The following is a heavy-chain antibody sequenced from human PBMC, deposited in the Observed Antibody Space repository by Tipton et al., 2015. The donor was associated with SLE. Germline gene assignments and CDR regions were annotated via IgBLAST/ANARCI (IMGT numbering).Heavy chain of an antibody. V-gene: IGHV4-39*01. CDR1: GGSISSSSYY. J-gene: IGHJ3*02. CDR2: IYYSGST. Sequence: TLSLTCTVSGGSISSSSYYWGWIRQPPGKGLEWIGSIYYSGSTYYNPSLKSRVTISVDTSKNQFSLKLSSVTAADTAVYYCARRAAVERAFDIWGQGTMVTVSS. D-gene: IGHD4-23*01. CDR3: ARRAAVERAFDI.